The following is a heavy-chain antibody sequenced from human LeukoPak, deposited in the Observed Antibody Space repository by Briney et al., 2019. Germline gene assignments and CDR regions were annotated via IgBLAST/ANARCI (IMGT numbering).Heavy chain of an antibody. Sequence: GGSLRLSCSGFGFTFRSFWMGWVRQAPGKGLEWVANIKFDGTATNYVDSVRGRFTISRDNAKNSVHLQMNTLRAEDTAVYYCARGIAVAAFDYWGQGTLVTVSS. CDR2: IKFDGTAT. D-gene: IGHD6-19*01. CDR3: ARGIAVAAFDY. CDR1: GFTFRSFW. V-gene: IGHV3-7*03. J-gene: IGHJ4*02.